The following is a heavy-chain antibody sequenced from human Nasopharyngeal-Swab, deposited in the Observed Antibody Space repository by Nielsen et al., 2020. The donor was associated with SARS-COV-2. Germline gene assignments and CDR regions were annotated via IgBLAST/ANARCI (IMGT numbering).Heavy chain of an antibody. CDR3: ARPWALFNSVWHGFDP. CDR2: ISYDGSNK. D-gene: IGHD6-19*01. V-gene: IGHV3-30*03. Sequence: VRQAPGKGLEWVAIISYDGSNKYYADSVKGRFTISRDNSRKTLYLQMNSLRAEDTAVYYCARPWALFNSVWHGFDPWGQGSLGTVSS. J-gene: IGHJ5*02.